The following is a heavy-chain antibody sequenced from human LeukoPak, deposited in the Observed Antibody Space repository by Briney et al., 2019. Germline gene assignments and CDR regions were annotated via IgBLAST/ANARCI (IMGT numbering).Heavy chain of an antibody. Sequence: PSETLSLTCTVSGGSISSYYWSWIRQPPGKGLEWIGYISYSGSTNYNPSLKIRVTISVDTSKNQFSLKLSSVTAADTAIYYCARLYSGSLGRVFDYWGQGTLVTVSS. CDR2: ISYSGST. CDR3: ARLYSGSLGRVFDY. CDR1: GGSISSYY. D-gene: IGHD6-25*01. J-gene: IGHJ4*02. V-gene: IGHV4-59*01.